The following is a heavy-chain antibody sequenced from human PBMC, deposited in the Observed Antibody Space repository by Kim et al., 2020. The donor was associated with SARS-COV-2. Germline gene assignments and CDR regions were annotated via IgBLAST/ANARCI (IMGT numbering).Heavy chain of an antibody. Sequence: GGSLRLSCAASGFTFDDYAMHWVRQAPGKGLEWVSGISWNSGSIGYADSVKGRFTISRDNAKNSLYLQMNSLRAEDTALYYCAKGMSGYSSSPPFYGMDVWGQGTTVTVSS. D-gene: IGHD6-13*01. V-gene: IGHV3-9*01. CDR1: GFTFDDYA. CDR2: ISWNSGSI. J-gene: IGHJ6*02. CDR3: AKGMSGYSSSPPFYGMDV.